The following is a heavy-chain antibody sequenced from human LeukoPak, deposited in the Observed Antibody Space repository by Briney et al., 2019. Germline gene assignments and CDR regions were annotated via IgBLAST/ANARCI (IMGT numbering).Heavy chain of an antibody. CDR3: ARDWNCGGDCYST. D-gene: IGHD2-21*02. CDR2: INPNSGGT. CDR1: GYTFTGCY. V-gene: IGHV1-2*02. J-gene: IGHJ4*02. Sequence: ASVKVSCKASGYTFTGCYMHWVRQAPGQGLEWMGWINPNSGGTNYAQKFQGRVTMTRDTSISTAYMELSRLRSDDTAVYYCARDWNCGGDCYSTWGQGTLVTVSS.